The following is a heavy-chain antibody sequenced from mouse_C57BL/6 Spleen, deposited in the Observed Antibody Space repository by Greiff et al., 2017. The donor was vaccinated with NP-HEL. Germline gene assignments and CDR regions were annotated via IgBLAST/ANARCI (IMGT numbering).Heavy chain of an antibody. Sequence: QVQLKESGPGLVQPSQSLSITCPVSGFSLTSYGVHWVRPSPGKGLEWLGVIWSGGSTDYNAAFISRLSISKDNSKSQVFFKMNSLQADDTAIYYCARKGLGAMDYWGQGTSVTVSS. J-gene: IGHJ4*01. V-gene: IGHV2-2*01. D-gene: IGHD3-1*01. CDR3: ARKGLGAMDY. CDR2: IWSGGST. CDR1: GFSLTSYG.